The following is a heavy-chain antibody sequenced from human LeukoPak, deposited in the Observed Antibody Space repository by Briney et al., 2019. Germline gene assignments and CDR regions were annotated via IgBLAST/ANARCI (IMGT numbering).Heavy chain of an antibody. D-gene: IGHD3-22*01. J-gene: IGHJ4*02. CDR1: GGSFSGYY. CDR2: INHSGST. Sequence: SETLSLXCAVYGGSFSGYYWSWIRQPPGKGLEWIGEINHSGSTNYNPSLKSRVTISVDTSKNQFSLKLSSVTAADTAVYYCARGLGSYYDSSGADRLDYWGQGTLVTVSS. CDR3: ARGLGSYYDSSGADRLDY. V-gene: IGHV4-34*01.